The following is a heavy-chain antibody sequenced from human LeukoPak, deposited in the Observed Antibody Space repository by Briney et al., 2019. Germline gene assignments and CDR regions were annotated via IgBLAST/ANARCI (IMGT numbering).Heavy chain of an antibody. Sequence: GGSLRLSCAASGFTFSSYAMNWVRQAPGKGLEWVPVISNSGGSTYYADSVKGRFTISRDNSKNTLYLQMNSLRAEDTAVYYCAKGQYGGSYSPFDSWGQGTLVSVSS. CDR3: AKGQYGGSYSPFDS. J-gene: IGHJ4*02. V-gene: IGHV3-23*01. CDR1: GFTFSSYA. D-gene: IGHD1-26*01. CDR2: ISNSGGST.